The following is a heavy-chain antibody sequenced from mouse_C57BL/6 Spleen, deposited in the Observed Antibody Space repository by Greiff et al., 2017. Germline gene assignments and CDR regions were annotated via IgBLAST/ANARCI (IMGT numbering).Heavy chain of an antibody. CDR3: ARDDWDGGAMDY. CDR2: ISYDGSN. CDR1: GYAITSGYY. J-gene: IGHJ4*01. V-gene: IGHV3-6*01. D-gene: IGHD4-1*01. Sequence: ESGPGLVKPSQSLSLTCSVTGYAITSGYYWNWIRQVPGNKLEWMGYISYDGSNNYNPSIKNRISITRDTSKNQFCLKLNSVTTEDTATCYSARDDWDGGAMDYWGQGTSVTVSS.